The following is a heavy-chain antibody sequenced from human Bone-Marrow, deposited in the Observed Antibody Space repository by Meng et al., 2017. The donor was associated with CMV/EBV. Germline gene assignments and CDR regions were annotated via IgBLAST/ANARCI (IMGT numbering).Heavy chain of an antibody. J-gene: IGHJ6*02. Sequence: GGSLRLSCGTSGFIFSSSGMHWVRQAPGKGLEWVALIHYDGGRKYYADSVQGRFSISRDNSKNTLYLQMNSLRADDTAVYYCARGTRPGYYDFWSGYYSGGYYYGMDVWGQGTTVTVSS. CDR2: IHYDGGRK. V-gene: IGHV3-30*02. CDR1: GFIFSSSG. CDR3: ARGTRPGYYDFWSGYYSGGYYYGMDV. D-gene: IGHD3-3*01.